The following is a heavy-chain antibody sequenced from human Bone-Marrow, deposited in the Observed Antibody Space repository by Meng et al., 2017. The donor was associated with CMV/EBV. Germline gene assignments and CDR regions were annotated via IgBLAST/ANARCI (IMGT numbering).Heavy chain of an antibody. Sequence: GGSLRLSCAASGFTFSSYAMSWVRQAPGKGLEWVSFICSGGGSTYYADSVKGRFTISRNNSKNTLYLQMNSLRAEDTAVYYCARSIRLEPTPSFYYYGGMDIWGQGTTVTVSS. J-gene: IGHJ6*02. D-gene: IGHD3-3*02. CDR1: GFTFSSYA. CDR2: ICSGGGST. V-gene: IGHV3-23*03. CDR3: ARSIRLEPTPSFYYYGGMDI.